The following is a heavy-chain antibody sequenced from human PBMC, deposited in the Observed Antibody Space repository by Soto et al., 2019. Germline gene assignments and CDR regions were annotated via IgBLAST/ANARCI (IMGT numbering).Heavy chain of an antibody. V-gene: IGHV1-3*01. D-gene: IGHD1-26*01. CDR3: ARDVGATGD. CDR2: MNPSNGNT. CDR1: GYTFTSYD. Sequence: ASVKVSCKASGYTFTSYDINWVRQATGQRLEWMGWMNPSNGNTKYSQKFQGRVTITRDTSASTAYMELSSLRSEDTAVYYCARDVGATGDWGQGTLVTVSS. J-gene: IGHJ4*02.